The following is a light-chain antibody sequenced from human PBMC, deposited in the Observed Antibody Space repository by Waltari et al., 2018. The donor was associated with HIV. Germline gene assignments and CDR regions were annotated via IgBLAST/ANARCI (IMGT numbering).Light chain of an antibody. CDR2: DVS. Sequence: QSALTQPRSVSGSPGQSVTISCTGSSSDVGGYKYVSWYEQHPGKAPKLMIYDVSKRPSGVPDRFSGFKACNTASLTISGLQAEDEADYYCCSYAGSYSYVFGTGTKVTVL. J-gene: IGLJ1*01. V-gene: IGLV2-11*01. CDR1: SSDVGGYKY. CDR3: CSYAGSYSYV.